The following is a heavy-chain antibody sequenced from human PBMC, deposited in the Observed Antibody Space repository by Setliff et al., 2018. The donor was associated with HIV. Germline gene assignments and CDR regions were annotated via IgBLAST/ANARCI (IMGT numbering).Heavy chain of an antibody. CDR1: GFTFTNAW. CDR2: IKSKSDGGTT. J-gene: IGHJ2*01. CDR3: VGHYYDPLTGYYVWFFDV. V-gene: IGHV3-15*05. D-gene: IGHD3-9*01. Sequence: PGGSLRLSCLASGFTFTNAWMSWVRQSPRKGLEWLARIKSKSDGGTTSYAAPVKGRFTISRDDSRNTLYLQMNSMKSDDTATYYCVGHYYDPLTGYYVWFFDVWGRGTLVTVSS.